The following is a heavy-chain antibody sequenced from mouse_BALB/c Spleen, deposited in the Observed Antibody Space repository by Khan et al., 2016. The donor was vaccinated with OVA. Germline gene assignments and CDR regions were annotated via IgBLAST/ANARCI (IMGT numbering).Heavy chain of an antibody. D-gene: IGHD4-1*01. J-gene: IGHJ3*01. CDR2: ISYSGRT. CDR3: AMGRTY. Sequence: EVQLVVSGPGLVKPSQSLSLTCTVTGYSITSDYAWNWIRQFPGNKLEWMGYISYSGRTSYTPSLKSRISVTRDTSKNQFFLQLNSVTTEDTATYYCAMGRTYWGQGTLVTVSA. V-gene: IGHV3-2*02. CDR1: GYSITSDYA.